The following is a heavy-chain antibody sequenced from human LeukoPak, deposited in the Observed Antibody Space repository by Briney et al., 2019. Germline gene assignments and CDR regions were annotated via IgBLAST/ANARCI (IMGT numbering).Heavy chain of an antibody. V-gene: IGHV4-31*03. J-gene: IGHJ4*02. CDR3: ARDARMSGYDWWGFDY. CDR2: IYYSGST. D-gene: IGHD5-12*01. CDR1: GVSISSGGYY. Sequence: PSQTLSLTCTVSGVSISSGGYYWSWIRQHPGKGLEWIGYIYYSGSTYYNPSLKSRVTISVDTSKNQFSLKLSSVTAADTAVYYCARDARMSGYDWWGFDYWGQGTLVTVSS.